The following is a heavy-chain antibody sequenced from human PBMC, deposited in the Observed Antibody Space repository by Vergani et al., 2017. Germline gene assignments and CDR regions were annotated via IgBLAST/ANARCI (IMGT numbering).Heavy chain of an antibody. D-gene: IGHD6-19*01. CDR1: ADSISSGSYY. CDR3: ARQRPGSGWSPGDFDD. CDR2: IYYSGLT. Sequence: QVQLRESGPGLVKPSETLFLTCTVSADSISSGSYYWGWIRQPPGKSLEWIGSIYYSGLTYYNPSLKSRVAISVDTSKNQFSLKVTSVTAADTAVYFCARQRPGSGWSPGDFDDWGQGIQVTVSS. V-gene: IGHV4-39*01. J-gene: IGHJ4*02.